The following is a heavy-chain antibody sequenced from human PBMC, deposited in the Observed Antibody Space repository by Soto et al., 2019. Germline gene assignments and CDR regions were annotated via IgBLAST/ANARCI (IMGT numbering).Heavy chain of an antibody. J-gene: IGHJ4*02. Sequence: GGSLRLSCAASGFTFSSYAMSWVRQAPGRGLEWVSAISGSGATTYYADSVKGRFTFSRGNSKNTLYLQMNSLRAEDTAVYYCAKAYTSSSLRYYFDYWGRGTLVTVSS. V-gene: IGHV3-23*01. D-gene: IGHD6-6*01. CDR3: AKAYTSSSLRYYFDY. CDR1: GFTFSSYA. CDR2: ISGSGATT.